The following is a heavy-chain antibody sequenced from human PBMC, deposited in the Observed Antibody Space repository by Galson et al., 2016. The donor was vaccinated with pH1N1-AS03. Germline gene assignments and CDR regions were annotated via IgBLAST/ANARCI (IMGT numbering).Heavy chain of an antibody. CDR1: GYTFTSYA. Sequence: SVKVSCKASGYTFTSYAMHWVRQAPGQRLEWMGWINAGNGNTKYSQKFQDRVTMTTDTTTSTAYMELRSLRSDDTAVYYCARDLGYCTTTGGQREWFDPWGQGTPVTVSS. J-gene: IGHJ5*02. CDR3: ARDLGYCTTTGGQREWFDP. V-gene: IGHV1-3*01. CDR2: INAGNGNT. D-gene: IGHD2-8*01.